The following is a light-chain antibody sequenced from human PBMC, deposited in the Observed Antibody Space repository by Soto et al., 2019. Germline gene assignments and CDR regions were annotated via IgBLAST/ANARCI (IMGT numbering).Light chain of an antibody. J-gene: IGLJ1*01. CDR3: CSYAGTNTFV. Sequence: QSARTQPASVSGSPGQSITISCTGTSSDVGSYNLVSWYQQHPGKAPKLMIYEGNKRPSGVSNRFSGSKSANTASLTISGLQTEDEADYYCCSYAGTNTFVFGTGTKVTVL. V-gene: IGLV2-23*01. CDR2: EGN. CDR1: SSDVGSYNL.